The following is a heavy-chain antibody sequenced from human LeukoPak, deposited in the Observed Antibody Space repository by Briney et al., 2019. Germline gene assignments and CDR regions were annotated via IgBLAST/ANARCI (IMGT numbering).Heavy chain of an antibody. V-gene: IGHV3-48*03. Sequence: GGSLSLSCAASGFTFSSYEMNWVRQAPRKGLEWVSYISSGGNTIYYADSVKGRFTISRDNAKNSLYLQMNSLRAEDTAVYYCAREGTAMVSFDYWGQGTLVTVSS. CDR3: AREGTAMVSFDY. D-gene: IGHD5-18*01. CDR1: GFTFSSYE. CDR2: ISSGGNTI. J-gene: IGHJ4*02.